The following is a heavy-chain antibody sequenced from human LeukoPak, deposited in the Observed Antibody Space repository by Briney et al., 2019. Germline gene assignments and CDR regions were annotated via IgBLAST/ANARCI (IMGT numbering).Heavy chain of an antibody. V-gene: IGHV3-21*01. D-gene: IGHD2-15*01. CDR3: SRGPDCSGGSCSYYYYMDV. CDR1: GFTFSSYS. J-gene: IGHJ6*03. Sequence: GGSLRLSCAASGFTFSSYSMNWVRQAPGKGLEWVSSISSSSSYIYYADSVKGRFTISRDNAKNSLYLQMNSLRAEDTAVYYCSRGPDCSGGSCSYYYYMDVWGKGTTVTVSS. CDR2: ISSSSSYI.